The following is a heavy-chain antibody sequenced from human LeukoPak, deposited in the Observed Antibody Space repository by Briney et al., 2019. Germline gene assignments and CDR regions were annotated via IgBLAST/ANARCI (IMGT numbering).Heavy chain of an antibody. CDR1: GFTLSSYE. D-gene: IGHD3-22*01. J-gene: IGHJ4*02. V-gene: IGHV3-48*03. CDR2: ISSSGSSI. CDR3: ASYDSSGYPFDY. Sequence: GGSLRLSCAVSGFTLSSYEMNWVRQAPGKGLEWVSHISSSGSSIYYADSVKGRFTISRDNAKNSLYLQMNSLRAEDTAVYYCASYDSSGYPFDYWGQGTLVTVSS.